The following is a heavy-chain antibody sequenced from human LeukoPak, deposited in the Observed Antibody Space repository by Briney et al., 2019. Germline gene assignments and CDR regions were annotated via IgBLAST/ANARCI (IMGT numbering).Heavy chain of an antibody. CDR2: MNPNSGNT. D-gene: IGHD6-19*01. Sequence: ASVKVSCKASGYTFTSYDINWVRQATGQGLEWMGWMNPNSGNTGYAQKFQGRVTMARNTSISTAYMELSSLRSEDTAVYYCERGQETAVAGHPDYWGQGTLVTVSS. J-gene: IGHJ4*02. CDR1: GYTFTSYD. CDR3: ERGQETAVAGHPDY. V-gene: IGHV1-8*01.